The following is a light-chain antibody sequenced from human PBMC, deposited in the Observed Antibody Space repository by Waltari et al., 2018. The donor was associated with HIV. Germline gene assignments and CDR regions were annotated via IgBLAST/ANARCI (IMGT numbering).Light chain of an antibody. CDR2: GAS. V-gene: IGKV3-20*01. CDR1: QRVSSSF. CDR3: QQYDTSLGS. Sequence: EFVFTQSPAPLSLSPGDRATLSCRASQRVSSSFLAWYQQKPGQAPRLLIYGASNSATGIPDRFSGSGSGTDFTLTINRLEPEDFAVYYCQQYDTSLGSCGQGTKLEIK. J-gene: IGKJ2*03.